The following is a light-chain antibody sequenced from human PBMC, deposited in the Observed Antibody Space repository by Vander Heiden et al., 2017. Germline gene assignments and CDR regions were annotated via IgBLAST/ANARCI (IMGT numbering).Light chain of an antibody. Sequence: DIVMTQSPLSLAVTPGEPASISCRSSQSLLHTNGYNYLDWYLQKPGQSPQLLIYLGSNRASGVPDRFSGSGSGTDFTLKISRVEAEDVGVYYCKQTLQTLLDFGHGTKVDIK. CDR3: KQTLQTLLD. J-gene: IGKJ3*01. V-gene: IGKV2-28*01. CDR1: QSLLHTNGYNY. CDR2: LGS.